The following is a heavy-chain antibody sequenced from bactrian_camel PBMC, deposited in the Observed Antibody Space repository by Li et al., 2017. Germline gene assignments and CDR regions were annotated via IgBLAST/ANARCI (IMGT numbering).Heavy chain of an antibody. CDR2: IYTPGSST. CDR3: VSQEPSTTGFGF. J-gene: IGHJ6*01. Sequence: DVQLVESGGGSVQPGGSLRLACAASGVVISRLCMGWFRQAPGKEREGVAAIYTPGSSTVYADSVRGRFTISRDSAKNTVYLQMNSLKPEDTAVYYCVSQEPSTTGFGFWGQGNQVTVS. V-gene: IGHV3S40*01. CDR1: GVVISRLC. D-gene: IGHD5*01.